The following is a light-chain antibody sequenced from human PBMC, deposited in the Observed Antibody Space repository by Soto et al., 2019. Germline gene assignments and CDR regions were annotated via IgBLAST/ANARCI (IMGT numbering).Light chain of an antibody. V-gene: IGKV3-20*01. CDR1: QSVSSSY. CDR3: QRYGSSWT. Sequence: EIVLTQSPGTLSLSPGERATLSCRASQSVSSSYLAWYQQKPGQAPRLLIYGASSRATGIPDRFSGSGAGTDFTLTISRLAPEDVAVYYCQRYGSSWTFGQGTKVEIK. CDR2: GAS. J-gene: IGKJ1*01.